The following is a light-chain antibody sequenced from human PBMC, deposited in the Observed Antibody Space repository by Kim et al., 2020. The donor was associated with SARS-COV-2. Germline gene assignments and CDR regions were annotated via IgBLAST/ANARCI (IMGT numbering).Light chain of an antibody. CDR1: SNESKN. CDR2: YDR. J-gene: IGLJ3*02. V-gene: IGLV3-21*04. CDR3: QVWDRSSGPRV. Sequence: PGTADRVSCSGNSNESKNMHGYQQKPRPAPVLVIDYDRDRTSGLPERFSCSNSGNTATLTLSRVEAGEVADYYCQVWDRSSGPRVFGGGTKLTVL.